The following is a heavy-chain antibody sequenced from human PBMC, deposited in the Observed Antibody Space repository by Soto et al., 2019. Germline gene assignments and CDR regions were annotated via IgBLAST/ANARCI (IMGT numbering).Heavy chain of an antibody. CDR1: GYTFSSHG. D-gene: IGHD2-15*01. V-gene: IGHV1-18*01. CDR3: AREGSYGWYDC. CDR2: ISGYNGNA. J-gene: IGHJ5*01. Sequence: QVQLVQSGAEVRKPGASVKVSCKASGYTFSSHGIIWVRQAPGQGLEWMGWISGYNGNAKYAQRFQGRVTMTTDTSTSTVYRDLRSLGSDAWAVYYCAREGSYGWYDCWGQGTLVTVSS.